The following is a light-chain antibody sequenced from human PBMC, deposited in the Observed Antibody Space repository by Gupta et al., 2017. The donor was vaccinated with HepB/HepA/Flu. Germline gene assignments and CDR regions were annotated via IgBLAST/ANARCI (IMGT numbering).Light chain of an antibody. CDR3: QQYSNSPLT. CDR2: CTS. CDR1: QSVTRTY. V-gene: IGKV3-20*01. J-gene: IGKJ3*01. Sequence: VVLTQSAGTLSLSLGERATLSCRASQSVTRTYLGWYQPKPGQAPRLLIYCTSKRATGIPDRFSGSGSGTDFTLSISRLEPEDFAAYYCQQYSNSPLTFGPGTKVEIK.